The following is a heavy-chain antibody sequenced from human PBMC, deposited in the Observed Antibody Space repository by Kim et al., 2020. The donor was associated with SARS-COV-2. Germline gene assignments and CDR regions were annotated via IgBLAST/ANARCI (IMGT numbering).Heavy chain of an antibody. D-gene: IGHD1-26*01. CDR2: ISGYNGHT. CDR1: GYTFTSYG. CDR3: ARVENIVGDHGWFDP. V-gene: IGHV1-18*01. Sequence: ASVKVSCKASGYTFTSYGISWVRQAPGQGLEWMGWISGYNGHTKYAEKLQGRVTMTTDTSTSTAYMELRSLRSDDTALYYCARVENIVGDHGWFDPWGQGNLVTVSS. J-gene: IGHJ5*02.